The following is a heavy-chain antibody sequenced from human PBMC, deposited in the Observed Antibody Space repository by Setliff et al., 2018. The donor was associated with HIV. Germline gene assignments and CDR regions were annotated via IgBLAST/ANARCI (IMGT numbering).Heavy chain of an antibody. CDR1: GGSISSYY. D-gene: IGHD6-13*01. Sequence: SETLSLTCTASGGSISSYYWHWIRQSPGKGLEWIGYVYYSGSTNYNPSLKSRLSISIDTSRNQFSLKLTSATAADTALYYCARGGIAARDFDYWGQGTQVTVS. J-gene: IGHJ4*02. CDR3: ARGGIAARDFDY. CDR2: VYYSGST. V-gene: IGHV4-59*01.